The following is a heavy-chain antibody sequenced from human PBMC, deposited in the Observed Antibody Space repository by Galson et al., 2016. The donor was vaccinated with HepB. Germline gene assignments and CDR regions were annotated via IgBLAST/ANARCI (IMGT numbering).Heavy chain of an antibody. J-gene: IGHJ5*02. CDR3: ASPHYDSTNYYVREWFDP. CDR1: GLTFSSHA. V-gene: IGHV3-23*01. D-gene: IGHD3-10*02. Sequence: SLRLSCAASGLTFSSHAMSWVRQAPGKGLEWVSAITGSGGGTYYADSVKGRFTISRGNSKSTLYLQMNTLRAEDTAIYYCASPHYDSTNYYVREWFDPWGQGTLVTVSS. CDR2: ITGSGGGT.